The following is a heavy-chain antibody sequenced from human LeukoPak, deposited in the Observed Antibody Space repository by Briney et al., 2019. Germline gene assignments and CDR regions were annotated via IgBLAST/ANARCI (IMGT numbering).Heavy chain of an antibody. CDR2: INHSGSA. CDR3: ARPGLPAAGHWFDP. Sequence: SETLSLTCAVYGGSFGDYYWSWIRQSPEKGLEWIGEINHSGSANYNPSLKSRVTMSVDTSKNQVSLKMSSVTAADMAVYYCARPGLPAAGHWFDPWGQGTLVTVSS. CDR1: GGSFGDYY. V-gene: IGHV4-34*01. J-gene: IGHJ5*02. D-gene: IGHD6-13*01.